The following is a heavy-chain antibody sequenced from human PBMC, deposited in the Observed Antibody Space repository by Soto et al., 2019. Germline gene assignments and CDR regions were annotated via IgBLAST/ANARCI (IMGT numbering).Heavy chain of an antibody. CDR2: IYYSGST. CDR1: GGSISSYY. D-gene: IGHD3-10*01. CDR3: ARDAGYGSGSYYDAFDI. J-gene: IGHJ3*02. Sequence: PSETLSLTCTVSGGSISSYYWSWIRQPPGKGLEWIGYIYYSGSTNYNPSLKSRVTISVDTSKNQFSLKLSSVTAADTAVYYCARDAGYGSGSYYDAFDIWGQGTTVTVS. V-gene: IGHV4-59*01.